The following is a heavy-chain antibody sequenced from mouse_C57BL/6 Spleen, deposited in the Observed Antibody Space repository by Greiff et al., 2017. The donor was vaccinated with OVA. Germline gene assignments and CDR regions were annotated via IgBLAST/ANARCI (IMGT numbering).Heavy chain of an antibody. CDR2: IYPGDGDT. D-gene: IGHD1-1*01. CDR1: GYAFSSYW. J-gene: IGHJ4*01. V-gene: IGHV1-80*01. CDR3: ARGATVVAPYAMDY. Sequence: VQGVESGAELVKPGASVKISCKASGYAFSSYWMNWVKQRPGKGLEWIGQIYPGDGDTNYNGKFKGKATLTADKSSSTAYMQLSSLTSEDSAVYFCARGATVVAPYAMDYWGQGTSVTVSS.